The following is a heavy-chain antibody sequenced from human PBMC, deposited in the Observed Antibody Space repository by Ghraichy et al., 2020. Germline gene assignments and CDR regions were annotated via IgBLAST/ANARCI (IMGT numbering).Heavy chain of an antibody. J-gene: IGHJ4*02. CDR1: GFTVSGNY. CDR2: IYSGGST. V-gene: IGHV3-66*01. CDR3: ASRGTYYYDSSGPEGY. D-gene: IGHD3-22*01. Sequence: GGSLRLSCAASGFTVSGNYMSWVRQAPGKGLEWVSVIYSGGSTDYADSVKGRFTISRDNSKNTLYLQMNSLRAEDTAVYYCASRGTYYYDSSGPEGYWGQGTLVTVSS.